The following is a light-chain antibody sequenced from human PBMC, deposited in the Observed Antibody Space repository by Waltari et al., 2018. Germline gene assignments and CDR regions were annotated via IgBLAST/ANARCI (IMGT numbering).Light chain of an antibody. J-gene: IGLJ1*01. CDR2: THH. V-gene: IGLV1-44*01. CDR3: AAWDDSLRGDV. CDR1: NSNIGSNN. Sequence: QPVLTQPPSASGTPGQRVTISCSGSNSNIGSNNVNCSQQFPGPAPKLLTCTHHHRPSGVPARFSGSKSGTSASLAISGLQSEDEAEYYCAAWDDSLRGDVFGTGTKVTVL.